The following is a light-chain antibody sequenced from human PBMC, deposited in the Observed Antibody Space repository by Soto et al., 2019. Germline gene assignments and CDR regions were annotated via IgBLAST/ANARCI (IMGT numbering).Light chain of an antibody. CDR1: QSVSRSY. V-gene: IGKV3-20*01. Sequence: EIVLTQSPGTLSLSPGERATLSCRASQSVSRSYLAWYQQKPGQAPRLLIYGASIRATGIPDRFSGSGSGTDFTLTINRLEPEDFAVYYCQQYGSSPPWTFGQGTKVEIK. CDR2: GAS. CDR3: QQYGSSPPWT. J-gene: IGKJ1*01.